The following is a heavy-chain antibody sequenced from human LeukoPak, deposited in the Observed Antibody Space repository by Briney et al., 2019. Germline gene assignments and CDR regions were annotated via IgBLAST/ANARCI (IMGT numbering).Heavy chain of an antibody. J-gene: IGHJ4*02. CDR3: AKGYRCSSTSCYRD. D-gene: IGHD2-2*01. V-gene: IGHV3-23*01. CDR2: ISGSGGST. Sequence: GGSLRLSCAASGFTFSSYGMSWVRQAPGKGLEWVSAISGSGGSTYYADSVKGRFTISRDNSKNTLYLQMNSLRAEDTAVYYCAKGYRCSSTSCYRDWGQGTLVTVSS. CDR1: GFTFSSYG.